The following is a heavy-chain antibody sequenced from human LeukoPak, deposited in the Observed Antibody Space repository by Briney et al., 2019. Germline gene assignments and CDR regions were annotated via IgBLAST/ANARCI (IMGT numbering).Heavy chain of an antibody. V-gene: IGHV4-4*07. D-gene: IGHD5-18*01. Sequence: SSETLSLTCTVSGGSISSYYWSWIRQPAGKGLEWIGRIYTSGSTNYNPSLKSRVTMSVDTSKNQFSLKLSSVTAADTAVYYCARDRYSYGLPHDAFDIWGQGTMVTVSS. CDR2: IYTSGST. CDR3: ARDRYSYGLPHDAFDI. CDR1: GGSISSYY. J-gene: IGHJ3*02.